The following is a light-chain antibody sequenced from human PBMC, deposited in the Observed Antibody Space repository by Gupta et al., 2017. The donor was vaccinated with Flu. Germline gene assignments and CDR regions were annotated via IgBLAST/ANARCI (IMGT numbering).Light chain of an antibody. J-gene: IGKJ4*01. CDR1: QGISNW. CDR2: DAS. CDR3: QQTNSFPLT. Sequence: DIQMPQSPSSVSASVGDRVTITCRASQGISNWLAWYQQRPGKAPNLLIYDASNLQSGVPSRFSGSRSGTEFSLTISRLQPEDFATYYCQQTNSFPLTFGGGTKVEIK. V-gene: IGKV1-12*01.